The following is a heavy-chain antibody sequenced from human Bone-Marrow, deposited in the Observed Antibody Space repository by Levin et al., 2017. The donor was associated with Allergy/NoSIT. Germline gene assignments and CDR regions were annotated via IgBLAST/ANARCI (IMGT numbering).Heavy chain of an antibody. D-gene: IGHD4-17*01. CDR2: IKSKTDGGAI. Sequence: GSLKISCEASGLSFPNAWMSWVRQAPGKGLEWVGRIKSKTDGGAIDYAATVKGRFSISRDDSKNTQYLQMNSLKTEDTAVYYCTTGRVTTVTVWGQGTLVTVSS. CDR1: GLSFPNAW. V-gene: IGHV3-15*01. J-gene: IGHJ4*02. CDR3: TTGRVTTVTV.